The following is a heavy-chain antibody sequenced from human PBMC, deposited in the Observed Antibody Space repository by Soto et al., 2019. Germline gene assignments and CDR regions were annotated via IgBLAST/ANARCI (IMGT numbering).Heavy chain of an antibody. CDR2: ISAYNGNT. V-gene: IGHV1-18*01. CDR3: ARYEELRDAFDI. J-gene: IGHJ3*02. CDR1: GYTFTSYG. Sequence: ASVKVSCKASGYTFTSYGISWVRQAPGQGLEWMGWISAYNGNTNYAQKLQGRVTMTTDTSRSKAYMELRGLRSDDTAVYYCARYEELRDAFDIWGQGTMVTVSS. D-gene: IGHD3-3*01.